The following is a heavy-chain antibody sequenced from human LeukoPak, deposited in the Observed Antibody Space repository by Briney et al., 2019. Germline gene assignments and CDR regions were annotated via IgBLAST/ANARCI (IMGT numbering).Heavy chain of an antibody. CDR1: GFTFSSYA. CDR2: ISGSGGST. D-gene: IGHD6-13*01. J-gene: IGHJ3*02. Sequence: GGSLRLSCAASGFTFSSYAMSWVRQAPGKGLEWVSAISGSGGSTYYADSVKGRFTISRDNSKNTLYLQMNSLRAEDTAVYYCARARNPHSSSWYSDAFDIWGQGTMVTVSS. V-gene: IGHV3-23*01. CDR3: ARARNPHSSSWYSDAFDI.